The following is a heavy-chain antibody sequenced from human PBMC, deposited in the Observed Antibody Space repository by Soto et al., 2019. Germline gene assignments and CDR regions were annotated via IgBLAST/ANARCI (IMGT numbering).Heavy chain of an antibody. CDR1: GGSISSGGYY. CDR2: INYSGST. V-gene: IGHV4-31*03. J-gene: IGHJ3*02. Sequence: QVQLQESGPGLVKPSQTLSLTCTVSGGSISSGGYYWSWIRQHPGKGLEWIGYINYSGSTYYNPSHKSRVTKSVDTPKNQVSLKLSSGTAEDTAVYYCARDQRDIVGVPAAMDDAFDIWGQGTMVTVAS. D-gene: IGHD2-2*01. CDR3: ARDQRDIVGVPAAMDDAFDI.